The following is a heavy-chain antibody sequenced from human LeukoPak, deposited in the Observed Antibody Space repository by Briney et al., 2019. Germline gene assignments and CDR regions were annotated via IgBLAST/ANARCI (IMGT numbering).Heavy chain of an antibody. CDR1: GFTFSSYS. CDR3: ARERWDYSIDY. CDR2: ISSSSSTI. V-gene: IGHV3-48*01. J-gene: IGHJ4*02. Sequence: PGGSLRLSCAASGFTFSSYSMNWVRQAPGKGLEWVSYISSSSSTIYYADSVKGRFTISRDNAKNLLYLQMNSLRAEDTAVYYCARERWDYSIDYWGEGTLVTVSS. D-gene: IGHD4-11*01.